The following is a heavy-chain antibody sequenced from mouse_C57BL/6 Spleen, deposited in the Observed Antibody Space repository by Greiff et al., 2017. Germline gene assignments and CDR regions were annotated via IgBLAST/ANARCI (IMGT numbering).Heavy chain of an antibody. V-gene: IGHV1-69*01. J-gene: IGHJ2*01. CDR3: ARENGSRFDY. D-gene: IGHD1-1*01. Sequence: VQLQQSGAELVMPGASVKLSCKASGYTFTSYWMPWVKQRPGQGLAWIGEIDPSDSDTNYNQKFKGKSTLTVNKSSSTAYMQLSSLTSEDSAVYYCARENGSRFDYWGQGTTLTVSS. CDR2: IDPSDSDT. CDR1: GYTFTSYW.